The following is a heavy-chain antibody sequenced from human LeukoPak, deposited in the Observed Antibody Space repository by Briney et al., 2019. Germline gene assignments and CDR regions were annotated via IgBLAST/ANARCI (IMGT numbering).Heavy chain of an antibody. CDR1: GGTFSSYA. D-gene: IGHD5-12*01. J-gene: IGHJ4*02. CDR2: IIPILGIA. V-gene: IGHV1-69*04. Sequence: SVKVSCKASGGTFSSYAISWVRQAPGQGLEWMGRIIPILGIANYAQKLQGRVTMTTDTSTSTAYMELRSLRSDDTAVYYCARVNERVVATITDYWGQGTLVTVSS. CDR3: ARVNERVVATITDY.